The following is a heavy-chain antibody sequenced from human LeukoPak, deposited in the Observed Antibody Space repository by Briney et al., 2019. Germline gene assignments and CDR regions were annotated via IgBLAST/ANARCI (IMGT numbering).Heavy chain of an antibody. J-gene: IGHJ3*02. CDR1: GFTFRSYW. CDR2: IKQDGSET. D-gene: IGHD1-26*01. V-gene: IGHV3-7*01. CDR3: ARDGELGSPADAFDI. Sequence: QPGGSLRLSCAASGFTFRSYWMTWVRQYPGKGLEWVANIKQDGSETYCADSVKGRFTISRDNAKRSLYLQMNSLRAEDTAVYYCARDGELGSPADAFDIWGQGTMVTVSS.